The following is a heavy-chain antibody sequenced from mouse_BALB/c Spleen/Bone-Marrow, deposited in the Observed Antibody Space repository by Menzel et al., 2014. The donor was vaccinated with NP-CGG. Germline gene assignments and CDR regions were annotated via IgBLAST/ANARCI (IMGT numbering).Heavy chain of an antibody. D-gene: IGHD2-3*01. V-gene: IGHV5-6*02. Sequence: EVNVVESGGDLVKPGGSLKLSCAASGFTFSNYGMSWVRQTPDKRLEWVATISSGGSYTYYPDSVTGRFTISRDNDKNSMSLQMSSRKSADAAMYVYARRDGGPLEYWGQGTSVTVSS. CDR3: ARRDGGPLEY. CDR1: GFTFSNYG. CDR2: ISSGGSYT. J-gene: IGHJ4*01.